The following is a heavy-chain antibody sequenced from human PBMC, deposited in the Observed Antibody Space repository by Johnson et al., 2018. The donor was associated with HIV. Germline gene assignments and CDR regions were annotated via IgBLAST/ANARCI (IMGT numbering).Heavy chain of an antibody. V-gene: IGHV3-30-3*01. D-gene: IGHD1-26*01. CDR3: ARPDSGRYRDAFDI. CDR2: ISYDGSNK. Sequence: QMQLVESGGGVVQPGRSLRLSCAASGFTFSNYAMHWVRQAPGKGLEWVAVISYDGSNKYSADSVKGRFTISRDNSKNTLYLQMNSLRTEDTAVYYCARPDSGRYRDAFDIWGQGTMVTVSS. J-gene: IGHJ3*02. CDR1: GFTFSNYA.